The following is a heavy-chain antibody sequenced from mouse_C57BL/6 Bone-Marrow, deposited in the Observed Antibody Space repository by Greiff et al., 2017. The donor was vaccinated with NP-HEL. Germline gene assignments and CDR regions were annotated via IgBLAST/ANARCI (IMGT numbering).Heavy chain of an antibody. Sequence: EVQVVESGGGLVQPGGSLSLSCAASGFTFSDYGMAWVRQAPRKGPEWVAFISNLAYSIYYAATVTGRFTISRENAKNTLYLEMSSLRSEDTAMYYCARLDDPAWFAYWGQGTLVTVSA. J-gene: IGHJ3*01. CDR2: ISNLAYSI. CDR3: ARLDDPAWFAY. V-gene: IGHV5-15*01. CDR1: GFTFSDYG.